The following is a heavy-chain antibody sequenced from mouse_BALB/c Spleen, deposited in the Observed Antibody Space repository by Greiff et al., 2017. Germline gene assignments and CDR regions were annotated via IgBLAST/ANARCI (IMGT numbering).Heavy chain of an antibody. D-gene: IGHD2-2*01. CDR3: AGGYDVDAMDY. CDR1: GFNIKDTY. V-gene: IGHV14-3*02. CDR2: IDPANGNT. J-gene: IGHJ4*01. Sequence: VHVKQSGAELVKPGASVKLSCTASGFNIKDTYMHWVKQRPEQGLEWIGRIDPANGNTKYDPKFQGKATITADTSSNTAYLQLSSLTSEDTAVYYCAGGYDVDAMDYWGQGTSVTVSS.